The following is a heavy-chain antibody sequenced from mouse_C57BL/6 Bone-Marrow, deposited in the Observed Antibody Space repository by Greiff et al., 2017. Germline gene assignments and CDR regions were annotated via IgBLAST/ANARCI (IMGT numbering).Heavy chain of an antibody. V-gene: IGHV10-3*01. CDR2: IRSKSSNYAT. J-gene: IGHJ4*01. CDR1: GFTFNTYA. CDR3: VRDRVRESSYAMDY. Sequence: EVTVVESGGGLVQPKGSLKLSCAASGFTFNTYAMHWVRQAPGKGLEWVARIRSKSSNYATYYADSVKDRFTISRDDSQSMLYLQMNNLKTEDTAMYYCVRDRVRESSYAMDYWGQGTSVTVSS. D-gene: IGHD2-2*01.